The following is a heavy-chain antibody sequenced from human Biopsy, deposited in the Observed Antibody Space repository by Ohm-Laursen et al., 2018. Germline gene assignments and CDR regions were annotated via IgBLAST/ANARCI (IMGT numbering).Heavy chain of an antibody. J-gene: IGHJ5*02. CDR2: INGSGGST. Sequence: GSLRLSCSASGFTFSSHAMSWVRQAPGKGLECVAVINGSGGSTYYADPVKVRFNISRDNSKNTLYLQMNSLRAEYTAMYYFARDLYDFCGGCPFDPWGQGTLVTVS. CDR1: GFTFSSHA. CDR3: ARDLYDFCGGCPFDP. V-gene: IGHV3-23*01. D-gene: IGHD3-3*01.